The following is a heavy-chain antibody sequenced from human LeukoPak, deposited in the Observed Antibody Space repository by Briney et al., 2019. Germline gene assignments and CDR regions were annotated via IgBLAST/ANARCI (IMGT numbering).Heavy chain of an antibody. CDR2: IIPIFGTA. D-gene: IGHD3-10*01. CDR1: GGTFSSYA. CDR3: ARRLTGEGYYYYYMDV. V-gene: IGHV1-69*05. J-gene: IGHJ6*03. Sequence: SVKVSCKASGGTFSSYAISWVRQAPGQGLEWIGGIIPIFGTANYAQKFQGRVTITTDESTSTAYMELSSLRSEDTAVYYCARRLTGEGYYYYYMDVWGKGTTVTVSS.